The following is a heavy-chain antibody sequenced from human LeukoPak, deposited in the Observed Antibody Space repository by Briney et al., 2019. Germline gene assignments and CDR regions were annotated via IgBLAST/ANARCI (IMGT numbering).Heavy chain of an antibody. CDR2: ISGSGGST. Sequence: GGSLRLSCAASGFTFSSYAMSWVRQALGKGLEWVSAISGSGGSTYYADSVKGRFTISRDNSKNTLYLQMNSLRAEDTAVYYCAGAPLVTAIPIVWGQGTTVTVSS. V-gene: IGHV3-23*01. CDR1: GFTFSSYA. J-gene: IGHJ6*02. CDR3: AGAPLVTAIPIV. D-gene: IGHD2-21*02.